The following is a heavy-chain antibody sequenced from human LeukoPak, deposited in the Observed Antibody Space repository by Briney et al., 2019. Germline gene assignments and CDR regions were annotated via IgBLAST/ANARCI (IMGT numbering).Heavy chain of an antibody. V-gene: IGHV4-39*01. CDR3: ARQAPRYSGYDRLLHFDP. D-gene: IGHD5-12*01. CDR2: IYYSGST. Sequence: SETLSLTCTVSGGSISSSTYYWGWIRQPPGKGLEWIGSIYYSGSTYYNPSLKSRGTISVDTSKNQSSLKVSSVTAADTAVYYCARQAPRYSGYDRLLHFDPWGQGTLVTVSS. CDR1: GGSISSSTYY. J-gene: IGHJ5*02.